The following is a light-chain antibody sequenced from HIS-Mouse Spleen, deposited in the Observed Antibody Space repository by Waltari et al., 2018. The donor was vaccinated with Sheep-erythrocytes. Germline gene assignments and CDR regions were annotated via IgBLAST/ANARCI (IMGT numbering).Light chain of an antibody. CDR2: EGS. J-gene: IGLJ3*02. CDR1: SSAVGSYNL. CDR3: CSYAGSSTPWV. Sequence: QSALTQPASVSGSPGQSITIPRTGTSSAVGSYNLFSWYQQHPGKAPKLMIYEGSKRPSGVSNRFSGSKSGNTASLTISGLQAEDEADYYCCSYAGSSTPWVFGGGTKLTVL. V-gene: IGLV2-23*01.